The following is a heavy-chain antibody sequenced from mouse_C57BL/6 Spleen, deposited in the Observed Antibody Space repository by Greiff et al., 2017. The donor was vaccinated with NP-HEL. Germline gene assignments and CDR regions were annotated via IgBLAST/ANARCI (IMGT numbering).Heavy chain of an antibody. CDR2: ISNGGGST. Sequence: EVQGVESGGGLVQPGGSLKLSCAASGFTFSDYYMYWVRQTPEKRLEWVAYISNGGGSTYYPDTVKGRFTISRDNAKNTLYLQMSRLKSEDTAMYYCARRRHYYGSSYEDYYAMDYWGQGTSVTVSS. V-gene: IGHV5-12*01. CDR1: GFTFSDYY. CDR3: ARRRHYYGSSYEDYYAMDY. D-gene: IGHD1-1*01. J-gene: IGHJ4*01.